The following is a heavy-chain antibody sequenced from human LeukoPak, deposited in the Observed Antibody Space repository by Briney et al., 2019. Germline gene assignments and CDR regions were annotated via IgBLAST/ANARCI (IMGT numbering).Heavy chain of an antibody. CDR3: ARDIRDGYNSGGSNWFDP. J-gene: IGHJ5*02. CDR1: GGSISSGSYY. D-gene: IGHD5-24*01. Sequence: SETLSLTCTVSGGSISSGSYYWNWIRQPAGKGLEWIGRMYTSGSTHYNTSLKSRVTISVDTSKNQFSLRLSSVTAADTAVYYCARDIRDGYNSGGSNWFDPWGQGTLVTVSS. V-gene: IGHV4-61*02. CDR2: MYTSGST.